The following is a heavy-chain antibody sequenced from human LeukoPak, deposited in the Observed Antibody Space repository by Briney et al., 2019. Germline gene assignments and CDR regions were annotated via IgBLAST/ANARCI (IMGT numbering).Heavy chain of an antibody. D-gene: IGHD4-17*01. Sequence: SETLSLTCAVYGGSFSGYYWSWIRQPPGKGLEWIGEINHSGSTNYNPSLKGRVTISVDTSKNQFSLKLSSVTAADTAVYYCARQPTTGNFDYWGQGTLVTVSS. J-gene: IGHJ4*02. CDR2: INHSGST. CDR1: GGSFSGYY. CDR3: ARQPTTGNFDY. V-gene: IGHV4-34*01.